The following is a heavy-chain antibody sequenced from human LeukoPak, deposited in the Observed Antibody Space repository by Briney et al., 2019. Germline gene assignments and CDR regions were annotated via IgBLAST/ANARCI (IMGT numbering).Heavy chain of an antibody. CDR1: GGTFSSYA. J-gene: IGHJ3*02. Sequence: ASVKVSCKASGGTFSSYAISWVRQAPGQGLEWMGRIIPIFGTANYAQKFQGRVTITTDESTSTAYMELSSLRSEDTAVYYCARTKWELRHDAFDIWGQGTMVTVSS. D-gene: IGHD1-26*01. V-gene: IGHV1-69*05. CDR3: ARTKWELRHDAFDI. CDR2: IIPIFGTA.